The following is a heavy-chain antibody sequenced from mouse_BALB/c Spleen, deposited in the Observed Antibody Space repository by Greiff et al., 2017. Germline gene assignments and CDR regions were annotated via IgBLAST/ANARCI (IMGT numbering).Heavy chain of an antibody. CDR2: INPSNGRT. CDR1: GYTFTSYW. D-gene: IGHD1-1*01. Sequence: QVQLQQSGAELVKPGASVKLSCKASGYTFTSYWMHWVKQRPGQGLEWIGEINPSNGRTNYNEKFKSKATLTVDKSSSTAYMQLSSLTSEDSAVYYCARPFITTVVTTSDYWGQGTTLTVSS. J-gene: IGHJ2*01. CDR3: ARPFITTVVTTSDY. V-gene: IGHV1S81*02.